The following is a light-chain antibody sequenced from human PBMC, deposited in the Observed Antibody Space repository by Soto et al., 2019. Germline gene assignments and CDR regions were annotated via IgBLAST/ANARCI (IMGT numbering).Light chain of an antibody. CDR3: SSYTSSSTHYV. CDR2: DVS. CDR1: SSDVGGYNY. Sequence: HSALTQPASVSGSPLRSITISCTGTSSDVGGYNYVSWYQQHPGKAPKLMIYDVSNRPSGVSNRFSGSKSGNTASLTISGLQAEDEADYYCSSYTSSSTHYVFGTGTKVTVL. J-gene: IGLJ1*01. V-gene: IGLV2-14*01.